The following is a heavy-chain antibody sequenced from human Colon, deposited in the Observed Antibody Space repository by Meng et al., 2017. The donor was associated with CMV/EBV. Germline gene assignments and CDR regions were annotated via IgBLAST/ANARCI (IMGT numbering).Heavy chain of an antibody. CDR1: GFTFSSSW. Sequence: AAAGFTFSSSWMHWVRIAPGKGLVWVSRINTDGSSTDYADSVKGRFTISRDNAKNTLYLQMTSLRAEDTAVYYCARICSGATCAVGNWGQGTLVTVSS. D-gene: IGHD2-15*01. J-gene: IGHJ4*02. CDR3: ARICSGATCAVGN. CDR2: INTDGSST. V-gene: IGHV3-74*01.